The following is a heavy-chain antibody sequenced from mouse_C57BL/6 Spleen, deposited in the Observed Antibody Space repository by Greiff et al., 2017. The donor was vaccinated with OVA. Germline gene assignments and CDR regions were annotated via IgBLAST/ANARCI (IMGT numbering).Heavy chain of an antibody. D-gene: IGHD1-1*01. CDR1: GYTFTNYW. Sequence: VKLVESGAELVRPGTSVKMSCKASGYTFTNYWIGWAKQRPGHGLEWIGDIYPGGGYTNYNEKFKGKATLTADKSSSTAYMQFSSLTSEDSAIYYCARKVADYFDYWGQGTTLTVSS. CDR2: IYPGGGYT. V-gene: IGHV1-63*01. CDR3: ARKVADYFDY. J-gene: IGHJ2*01.